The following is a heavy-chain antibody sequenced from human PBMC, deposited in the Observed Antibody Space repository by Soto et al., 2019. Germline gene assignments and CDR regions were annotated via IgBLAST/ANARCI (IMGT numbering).Heavy chain of an antibody. J-gene: IGHJ6*02. V-gene: IGHV3-23*01. Sequence: XVSLRLSCAASGFTFNNYGMTWVRRAPGKGLEWVSVISGSGESTYYADSVKGRFTISRDNSKNTVYLQMNSLRAEDTAVYYCEKGSGGTYSAMDVWGPRTTVTVSS. CDR3: EKGSGGTYSAMDV. D-gene: IGHD1-26*01. CDR2: ISGSGEST. CDR1: GFTFNNYG.